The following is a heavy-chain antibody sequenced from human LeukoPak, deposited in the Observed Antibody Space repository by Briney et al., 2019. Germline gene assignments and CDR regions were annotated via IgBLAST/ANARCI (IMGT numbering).Heavy chain of an antibody. CDR3: ANLPPSSIAVAGVLSDY. CDR1: GFTVSSSY. Sequence: SGGSLRLSCAASGFTVSSSYMSWVRQAPGKGLEWVSVIYSGGSTYYADSVKGRFTISRDNSQNTLYLQMNSLRAEDTAVYYCANLPPSSIAVAGVLSDYWGQGTLVTVSS. J-gene: IGHJ4*02. CDR2: IYSGGST. D-gene: IGHD6-19*01. V-gene: IGHV3-53*05.